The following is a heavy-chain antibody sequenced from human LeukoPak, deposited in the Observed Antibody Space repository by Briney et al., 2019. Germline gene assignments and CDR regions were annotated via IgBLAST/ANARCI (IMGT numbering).Heavy chain of an antibody. J-gene: IGHJ4*02. D-gene: IGHD5-12*01. V-gene: IGHV3-23*01. Sequence: GGSLRLSCAGFGFTFSNYAMSWVRQAPGKGLEWVSTISVGGGSTYYADSVRGRFTISRDNSKNTLFLQMNSLRVEDTAVYYCATAGSDYEDGFDYWGQGTLVTVSS. CDR2: ISVGGGST. CDR3: ATAGSDYEDGFDY. CDR1: GFTFSNYA.